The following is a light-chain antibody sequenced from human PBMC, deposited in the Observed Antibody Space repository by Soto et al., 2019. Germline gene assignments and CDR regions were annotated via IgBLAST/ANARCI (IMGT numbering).Light chain of an antibody. Sequence: QSVLTQPPSVSGAPGQRVTISCTGSSSNIGARYDVHWYQQLPGTAPKLLIYGNNNRPSGVPCRFSGSKSGTSASLAITGLQAEDEADYYCQSYDSSLSGSYVFGTGTKLTVL. V-gene: IGLV1-40*01. CDR2: GNN. J-gene: IGLJ1*01. CDR1: SSNIGARYD. CDR3: QSYDSSLSGSYV.